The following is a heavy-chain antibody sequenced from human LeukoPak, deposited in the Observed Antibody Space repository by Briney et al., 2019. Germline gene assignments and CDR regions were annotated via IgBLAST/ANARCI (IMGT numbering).Heavy chain of an antibody. V-gene: IGHV1-24*01. J-gene: IGHJ4*02. CDR3: ATDNGGAVAGLFDY. CDR1: GYTLTELS. CDR2: FDPEDGET. D-gene: IGHD6-19*01. Sequence: ASVKVSCKVSGYTLTELSMHWVRQAPGKGLAWMGGFDPEDGETIYAQKFQGRVTMTEDTSTDTAYMELSSLRSEDTAVYYCATDNGGAVAGLFDYWGQGTLVTVSS.